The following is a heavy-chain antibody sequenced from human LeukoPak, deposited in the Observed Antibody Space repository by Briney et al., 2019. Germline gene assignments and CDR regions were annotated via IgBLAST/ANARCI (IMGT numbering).Heavy chain of an antibody. CDR3: ATGYSSGWYRNWFDP. D-gene: IGHD6-19*01. V-gene: IGHV1-69*06. Sequence: SVKVSCKASGGTFSSYAISWVRQAPGQGLEWMGGIIPIFGTANYAQKFQGRVTMTEDTSTDTAYMELSSLRSEDTAVYYCATGYSSGWYRNWFDPWGQGTLVTVSS. CDR2: IIPIFGTA. CDR1: GGTFSSYA. J-gene: IGHJ5*02.